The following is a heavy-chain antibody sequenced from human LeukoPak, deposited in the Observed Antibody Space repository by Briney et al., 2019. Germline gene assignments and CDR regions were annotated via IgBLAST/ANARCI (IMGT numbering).Heavy chain of an antibody. V-gene: IGHV4-31*03. CDR1: GGSISSGGYY. Sequence: TLSLTCTVSGGSISSGGYYWSWIRQHPGKGLEWIGYIYYSGSTYYNPSLKSRVTISVDTSKNQFSLKLSSVTAADTAVYYCARQGGAHYDSSGYYYFDYWGQGTLVTVSS. CDR2: IYYSGST. D-gene: IGHD3-22*01. J-gene: IGHJ4*02. CDR3: ARQGGAHYDSSGYYYFDY.